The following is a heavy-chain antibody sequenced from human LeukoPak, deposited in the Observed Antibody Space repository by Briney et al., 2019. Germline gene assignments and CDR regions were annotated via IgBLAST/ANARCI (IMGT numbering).Heavy chain of an antibody. CDR2: ISAYNGNT. D-gene: IGHD5-12*01. V-gene: IGHV1-18*01. J-gene: IGHJ3*02. Sequence: AAVTVSCKASGYTFTSYGISWVRQAPGQGLEWMGWISAYNGNTNYAQKLQGRVTMTTDTSTSTAYMELRSLRSGDTAVYYCARGFGVSGYDLVDAFDIWGQGTMVTVSS. CDR1: GYTFTSYG. CDR3: ARGFGVSGYDLVDAFDI.